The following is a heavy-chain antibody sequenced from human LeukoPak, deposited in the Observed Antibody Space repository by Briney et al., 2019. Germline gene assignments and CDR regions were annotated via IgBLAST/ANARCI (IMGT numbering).Heavy chain of an antibody. Sequence: SETLSLTCTVSGGSIGSFYWSWIRQPPGKGLEWVGYIFYSESTNHNPSLKSRVTISVDNSNNQFSLKLTSVTAADTAVYYCARNLRMIEQDAFDIWGQGTMVTVSS. CDR3: ARNLRMIEQDAFDI. D-gene: IGHD3-22*01. J-gene: IGHJ3*02. CDR2: IFYSEST. CDR1: GGSIGSFY. V-gene: IGHV4-59*01.